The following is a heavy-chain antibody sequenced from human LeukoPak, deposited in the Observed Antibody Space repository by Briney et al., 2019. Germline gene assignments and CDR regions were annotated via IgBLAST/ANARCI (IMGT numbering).Heavy chain of an antibody. CDR2: IYYSGST. CDR1: GGSISSSSYY. V-gene: IGHV4-39*07. Sequence: PSETLSLTCTVSGGSISSSSYYWGWIRQPPGKGLEWIGSIYYSGSTYYNPSLKSRVTISVDTSKNQFSLKLSSVTAADTAVYYCARSPTKRVPEDYWGQGTLVTASS. D-gene: IGHD2-2*01. J-gene: IGHJ4*02. CDR3: ARSPTKRVPEDY.